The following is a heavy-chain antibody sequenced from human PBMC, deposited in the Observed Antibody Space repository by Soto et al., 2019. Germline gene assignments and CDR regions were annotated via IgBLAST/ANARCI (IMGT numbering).Heavy chain of an antibody. Sequence: QVQMVQSGAEVKKPGSSARVSCKVSGGTFSRHSISWVRQAPGQGLEWMGGIIPIFDATQYAQKFQGRLTRTADESTTTFRMDLRGLRPDDTCIYFCARDLTSVRGSWGQGTLVTVS. CDR3: ARDLTSVRGS. CDR2: IIPIFDAT. J-gene: IGHJ4*02. D-gene: IGHD3-10*01. V-gene: IGHV1-69*01. CDR1: GGTFSRHS.